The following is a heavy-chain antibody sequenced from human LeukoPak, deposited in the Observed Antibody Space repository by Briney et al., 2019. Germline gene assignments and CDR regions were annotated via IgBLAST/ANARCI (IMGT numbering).Heavy chain of an antibody. CDR3: VRDTGGRGSYPDY. CDR2: IKQDESEK. J-gene: IGHJ4*02. CDR1: GFTFSNYW. V-gene: IGHV3-7*01. D-gene: IGHD1-26*01. Sequence: GGSLRLSCAASGFTFSNYWMTWVRQAPGKGLEWVANIKQDESEKYYVDSVRGRFTISRDNGKNSMYLQLNSLRAEDTAVYYCVRDTGGRGSYPDYWGQGTLVTVSS.